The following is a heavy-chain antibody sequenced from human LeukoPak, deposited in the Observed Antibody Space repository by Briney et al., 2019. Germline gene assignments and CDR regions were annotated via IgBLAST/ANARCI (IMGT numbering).Heavy chain of an antibody. V-gene: IGHV3-7*01. D-gene: IGHD2-15*01. J-gene: IGHJ6*02. Sequence: GGSLRLSCAASGFPFTSSWMSWVRLPPGKGLEWVANIKQDGSEEYYVDSVKGRFTISRDNAKNSLYLQMSSLRAEDTAVYYCARDGDITPTDVWGQGTTVTVSS. CDR3: ARDGDITPTDV. CDR1: GFPFTSSW. CDR2: IKQDGSEE.